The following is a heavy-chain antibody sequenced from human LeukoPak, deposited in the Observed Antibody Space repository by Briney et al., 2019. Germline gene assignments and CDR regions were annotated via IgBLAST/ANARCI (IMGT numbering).Heavy chain of an antibody. J-gene: IGHJ4*02. V-gene: IGHV4-59*01. D-gene: IGHD6-13*01. CDR1: GGSISSYY. CDR3: AKDGYSSIPGFHFEY. CDR2: IYYSGST. Sequence: SETLSLTCTVSGGSISSYYWGWIRQPPGKGLEWIGYIYYSGSTNYNPSLKSRVTISVDTSKNQFSLKLSSVTAADTAVYYCAKDGYSSIPGFHFEYWGQGTPVTVSS.